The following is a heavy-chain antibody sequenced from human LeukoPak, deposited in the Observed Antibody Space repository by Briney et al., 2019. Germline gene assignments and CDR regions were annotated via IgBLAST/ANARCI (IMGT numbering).Heavy chain of an antibody. CDR1: GYSFTSYW. CDR3: ARSYDSSGYYTDAFDI. D-gene: IGHD3-22*01. V-gene: IGHV5-51*01. Sequence: RGESLKISCKGSGYSFTSYWIGWVRQMPGKGLEWMGIIYPGDSDTRYSPSFQGQVTISADKSISTAYLQWSSLKASGTAMYYCARSYDSSGYYTDAFDIWGQGTMVTVSS. CDR2: IYPGDSDT. J-gene: IGHJ3*02.